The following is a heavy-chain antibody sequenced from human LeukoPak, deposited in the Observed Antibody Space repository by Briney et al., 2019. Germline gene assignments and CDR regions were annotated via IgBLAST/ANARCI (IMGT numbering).Heavy chain of an antibody. V-gene: IGHV3-23*01. CDR2: ISGSDGGT. CDR3: AKDPRTVPGYYFDY. CDR1: GFTFSSSA. J-gene: IGHJ4*02. Sequence: PGGSLRLSCAASGFTFSSSAMSWVRRAPGKGLEWVSGISGSDGGTYYADSVKGRFTISRDNSKNTLYLQMNSLRAEDTALYYCAKDPRTVPGYYFDYWGQGTLVTVSS. D-gene: IGHD2-2*01.